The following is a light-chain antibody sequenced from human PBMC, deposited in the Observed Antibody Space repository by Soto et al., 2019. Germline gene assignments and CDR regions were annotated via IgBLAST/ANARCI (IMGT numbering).Light chain of an antibody. J-gene: IGKJ5*01. Sequence: DIQMTQSPSTLSASVGDRVTITCRASQSIRNWLAWYQQKPGKAPNPRIYEASSLKSGVPARFSGSGSGTEFTLTISSLQPDDSATYYCQQYNTYSTFGQGTRLEIK. V-gene: IGKV1-5*01. CDR2: EAS. CDR1: QSIRNW. CDR3: QQYNTYST.